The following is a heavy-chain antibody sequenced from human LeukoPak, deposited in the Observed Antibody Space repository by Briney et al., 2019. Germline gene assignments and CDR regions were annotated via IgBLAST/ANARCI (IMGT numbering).Heavy chain of an antibody. Sequence: ASVKVSCKASGYTFTSYDINWARQATGQGLEWMGWMNPNSGNTGYAQKFQGRVNMTRNTSISTAYMELSSLRSEDTAVYYCATDMYYDFWSGYYSDAFDIWGQGTMVTVSS. CDR2: MNPNSGNT. V-gene: IGHV1-8*01. D-gene: IGHD3-3*01. CDR1: GYTFTSYD. CDR3: ATDMYYDFWSGYYSDAFDI. J-gene: IGHJ3*02.